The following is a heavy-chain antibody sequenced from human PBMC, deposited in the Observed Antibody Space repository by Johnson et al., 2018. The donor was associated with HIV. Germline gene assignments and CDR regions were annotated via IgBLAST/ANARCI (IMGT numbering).Heavy chain of an antibody. CDR3: SLSYSSSSNAFDI. CDR2: IKEDGSEK. D-gene: IGHD6-6*01. Sequence: VQLVESGGGLVQPGGSLRLSCAASAFTFSRFAIHWVRQAPGKGLQWVANIKEDGSEKYYVDSVRGRFTISRDNAKNSLYLQMNSLRVEDTAVYYCSLSYSSSSNAFDIWGQGTMVTVSS. CDR1: AFTFSRFA. J-gene: IGHJ3*02. V-gene: IGHV3-7*05.